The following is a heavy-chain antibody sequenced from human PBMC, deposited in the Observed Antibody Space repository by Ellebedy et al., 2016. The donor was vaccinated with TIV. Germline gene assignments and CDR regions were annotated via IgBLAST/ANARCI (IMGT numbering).Heavy chain of an antibody. Sequence: GESLKISCAASGFTFSNYAMSWVRQAPGKGLEWVSTISHTGSRTYYANSVEGRFIISRDNSKRTLYLQMNSLGAEDTAIYYCARGKSGTYIHHAFDSWGQGALVTVSS. J-gene: IGHJ4*02. V-gene: IGHV3-23*01. CDR2: ISHTGSRT. D-gene: IGHD1-14*01. CDR1: GFTFSNYA. CDR3: ARGKSGTYIHHAFDS.